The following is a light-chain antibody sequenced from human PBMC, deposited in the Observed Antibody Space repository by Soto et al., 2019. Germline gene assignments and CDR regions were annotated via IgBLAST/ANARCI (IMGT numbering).Light chain of an antibody. CDR2: FDD. CDR3: AAWDDSLEGVV. CDR1: TSNVGNNA. Sequence: QSVLTQPPSVSEAPRQRVTISCSGSTSNVGNNAVSWYKQLPGEAPKLLIYFDDLLPSGVSARFSASKSGTSASLVISGLQSEDEADYYCAAWDDSLEGVVFGRGTKVTVL. J-gene: IGLJ2*01. V-gene: IGLV1-36*01.